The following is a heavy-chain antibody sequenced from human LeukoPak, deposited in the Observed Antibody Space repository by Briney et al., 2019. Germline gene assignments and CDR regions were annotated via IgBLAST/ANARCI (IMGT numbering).Heavy chain of an antibody. D-gene: IGHD1-26*01. Sequence: GGSLRLSCAASGFTFSSYSMNWVRQAPGKGLEWVSSISSSSSYIYYADSVKGRLTISRDNAKNSLYLQMNSLRAEDTAVYYCARSIVGATGIDYWGQGTLVTVSS. J-gene: IGHJ4*02. V-gene: IGHV3-21*01. CDR2: ISSSSSYI. CDR1: GFTFSSYS. CDR3: ARSIVGATGIDY.